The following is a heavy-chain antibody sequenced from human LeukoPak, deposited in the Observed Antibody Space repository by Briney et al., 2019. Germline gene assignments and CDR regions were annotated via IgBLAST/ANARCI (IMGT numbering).Heavy chain of an antibody. V-gene: IGHV4-59*01. CDR2: IYYSGST. Sequence: ETLSLICTLSGGSISSYYWSWVRQPPGKGREWIGYIYYSGSTNYNPSLKSRVTISVDTSKNQFSLKLSSVTAAYTSVYYCARQFGGNGWFDPWGQGTLVTVSS. CDR1: GGSISSYY. J-gene: IGHJ5*02. CDR3: ARQFGGNGWFDP. D-gene: IGHD4-23*01.